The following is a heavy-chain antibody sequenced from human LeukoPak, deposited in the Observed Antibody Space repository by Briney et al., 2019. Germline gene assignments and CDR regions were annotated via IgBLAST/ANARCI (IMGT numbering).Heavy chain of an antibody. V-gene: IGHV4-59*11. Sequence: PETLSLTCTVSGGSISSHYWSWIRQPPGKGLEWIGYIYYSGSTNYNPSLKSRVTISVDTSKNQFSLKLSSVTAADTAVYYCARAEYSGSYYDFDYWGQGTLVTVSS. CDR2: IYYSGST. D-gene: IGHD1-26*01. J-gene: IGHJ4*02. CDR3: ARAEYSGSYYDFDY. CDR1: GGSISSHY.